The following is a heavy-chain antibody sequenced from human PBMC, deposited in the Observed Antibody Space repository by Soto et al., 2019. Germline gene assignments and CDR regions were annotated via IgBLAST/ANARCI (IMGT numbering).Heavy chain of an antibody. Sequence: EVQLVESGGGLVQTGRSLRLSCGASGFTFDDYAMHWVRQAPGKGLEWVSSISWNSDRIDYADSVKGRFTISRDNAKNSLYLQMNSLRVEDTAFYYCTKDREEYYYESTGYYDYFDFGGQGTLVTVSS. CDR3: TKDREEYYYESTGYYDYFDF. CDR1: GFTFDDYA. J-gene: IGHJ4*02. CDR2: ISWNSDRI. V-gene: IGHV3-9*01. D-gene: IGHD3-22*01.